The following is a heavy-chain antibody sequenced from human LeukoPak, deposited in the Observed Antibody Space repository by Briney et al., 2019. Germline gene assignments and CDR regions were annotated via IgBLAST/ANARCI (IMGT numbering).Heavy chain of an antibody. D-gene: IGHD6-13*01. CDR2: INPSGGST. V-gene: IGHV1-46*01. Sequence: ASVKVSCKASGYTSTSYDINWVRQATGQGLEWMGIINPSGGSTSYAQKFQGRVTMTRDTSTSTVYMELSSLRSEDTAVYYCASSIRDSSSWYGGDSSGPGDYWGQGTLVTVSS. CDR3: ASSIRDSSSWYGGDSSGPGDY. CDR1: GYTSTSYD. J-gene: IGHJ4*02.